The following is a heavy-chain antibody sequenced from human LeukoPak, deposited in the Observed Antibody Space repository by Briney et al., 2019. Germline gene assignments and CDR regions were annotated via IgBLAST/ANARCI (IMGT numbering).Heavy chain of an antibody. CDR2: ISYDGSNE. D-gene: IGHD5-12*01. CDR3: ARDGNSGYNSDYYYGMDV. Sequence: PGRSPRLSCAASGFPFSSFAMHWVRQAPGKGLEWVALISYDGSNEYYSDSVKGRFTISRDNSKNTLDLQMNSLRAEDTAVYHCARDGNSGYNSDYYYGMDVWGKGTTVTVSS. J-gene: IGHJ6*04. V-gene: IGHV3-30*04. CDR1: GFPFSSFA.